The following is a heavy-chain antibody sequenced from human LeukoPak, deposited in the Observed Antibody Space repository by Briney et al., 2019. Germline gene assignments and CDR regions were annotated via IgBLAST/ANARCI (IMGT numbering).Heavy chain of an antibody. D-gene: IGHD6-19*01. Sequence: SETLSLTCTVSGGSMSPYHWGWIRQPPGKGLEWTGYIYYSGSTNYNPSLKSRVTISVDTSKNQFSLKLSSVTAADTAVYYCARGQYSSGWLDYWGQGTLVTVSS. CDR1: GGSMSPYH. CDR3: ARGQYSSGWLDY. CDR2: IYYSGST. J-gene: IGHJ4*02. V-gene: IGHV4-59*08.